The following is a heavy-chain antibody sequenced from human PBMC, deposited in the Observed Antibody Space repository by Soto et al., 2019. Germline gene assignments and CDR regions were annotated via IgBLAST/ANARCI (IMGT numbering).Heavy chain of an antibody. CDR3: ARGPRVSSTGTGAH. D-gene: IGHD1-1*01. V-gene: IGHV3-74*01. CDR1: GFTFSAYW. CDR2: ISDDGSTA. Sequence: GSLRLSCSVSGFTFSAYWMHWVRQVPGKGLTWVSRISDDGSTATYADSVKGRFVISRDNAKNSLYLEMNTLRADDSGLYYCARGPRVSSTGTGAHWGRGTLVTVSS. J-gene: IGHJ4*02.